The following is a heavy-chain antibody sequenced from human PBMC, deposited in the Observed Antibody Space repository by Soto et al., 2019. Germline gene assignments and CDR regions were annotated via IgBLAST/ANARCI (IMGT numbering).Heavy chain of an antibody. CDR2: IYYSGST. Sequence: LSLTCTVPVGNISSYYWSWIRQPQGKGLEWIGYIYYSGSTNYNPSLKSRVTISVDTSKNQFSLKLSSVTAADTAVYYCARGFELLGPPDAFDIWGQGTMVTVSS. CDR1: VGNISSYY. CDR3: ARGFELLGPPDAFDI. J-gene: IGHJ3*02. D-gene: IGHD3-10*01. V-gene: IGHV4-59*01.